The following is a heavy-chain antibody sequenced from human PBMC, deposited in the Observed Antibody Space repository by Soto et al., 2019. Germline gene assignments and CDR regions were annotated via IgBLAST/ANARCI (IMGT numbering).Heavy chain of an antibody. CDR2: ISGSGGST. CDR1: GFTFSSYA. Sequence: GGSLRLSYAASGFTFSSYAMSWVRQASGKGLEWVSAISGSGGSTYYADSVKGRFNISRDNSKNTLYLQMNSLRAEDTAVYYCAKEVQYSSGSRPRYWGQGTLVTVSS. D-gene: IGHD6-19*01. J-gene: IGHJ4*02. V-gene: IGHV3-23*01. CDR3: AKEVQYSSGSRPRY.